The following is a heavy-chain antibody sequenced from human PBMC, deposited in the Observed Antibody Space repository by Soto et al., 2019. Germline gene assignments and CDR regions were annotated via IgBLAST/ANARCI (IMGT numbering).Heavy chain of an antibody. CDR1: GLSVSSNH. V-gene: IGHV3-53*01. Sequence: GGSLRLSCAASGLSVSSNHMSWVRQAPGKGLEWVSLLYSGGAGSYYADSVKGRFTVSRDSSKNTLYLHMHSLRVEDTAVYYCTRDVEGGARFVSFDYWGQGTQVTVSS. CDR3: TRDVEGGARFVSFDY. D-gene: IGHD1-1*01. CDR2: LYSGGAGS. J-gene: IGHJ4*02.